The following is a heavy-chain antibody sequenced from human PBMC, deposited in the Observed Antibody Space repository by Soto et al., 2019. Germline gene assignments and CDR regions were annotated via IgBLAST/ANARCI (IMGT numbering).Heavy chain of an antibody. J-gene: IGHJ4*02. Sequence: SETLSLTCAVYGGSFSCYYWIWIRQPPGKGLEWIGEINHSGSTNYNPSLKSRVTISVDTSKNQFSLKLSSVTAADTAVYYCATVDYYDSSGYPDYWGQGTLVTVSS. V-gene: IGHV4-34*01. CDR1: GGSFSCYY. CDR2: INHSGST. CDR3: ATVDYYDSSGYPDY. D-gene: IGHD3-22*01.